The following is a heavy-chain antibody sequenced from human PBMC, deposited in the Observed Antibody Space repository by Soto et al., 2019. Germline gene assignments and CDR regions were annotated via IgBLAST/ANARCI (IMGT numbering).Heavy chain of an antibody. J-gene: IGHJ6*02. CDR2: INPETGGT. V-gene: IGHV1-2*02. Sequence: ASVKVSCKASGYTFTGYYVHWVREAPGQGLEWMGWINPETGGTSYAQKFQGRVTLSRGTSINTAYLEVSRLRFDDAAVYFCARERYQVISDGMDVWGQGTTVTVSS. D-gene: IGHD2-2*01. CDR1: GYTFTGYY. CDR3: ARERYQVISDGMDV.